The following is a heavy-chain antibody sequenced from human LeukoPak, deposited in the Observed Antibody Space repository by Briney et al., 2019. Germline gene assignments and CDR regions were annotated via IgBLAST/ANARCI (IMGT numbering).Heavy chain of an antibody. CDR2: IIPIFGTA. CDR3: ARGYKGYCSSTSCPAITYYMDV. V-gene: IGHV1-69*06. J-gene: IGHJ6*03. Sequence: ASVKVSCKASGGTFSSYAISWVRQAPGQGLEWMGGIIPIFGTANYAQKFQGRATITADKSTSTAYMELSSLRSEDTAVYYCARGYKGYCSSTSCPAITYYMDVWGKGTTVTVSS. D-gene: IGHD2-2*01. CDR1: GGTFSSYA.